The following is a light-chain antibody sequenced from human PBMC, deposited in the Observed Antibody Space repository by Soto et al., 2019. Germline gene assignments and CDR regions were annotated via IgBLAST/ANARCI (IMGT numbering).Light chain of an antibody. Sequence: QSALTQPRSVSGSPGQSVTISCTGTISDVGGYNYVSWYQQHPGKAPKVMIYGVTKRPSGVPDRFSGSKSGNTASLSISGLQSDDEADYYCCSYAGTYVVFGGGTKLTVL. CDR1: ISDVGGYNY. V-gene: IGLV2-11*01. CDR2: GVT. J-gene: IGLJ2*01. CDR3: CSYAGTYVV.